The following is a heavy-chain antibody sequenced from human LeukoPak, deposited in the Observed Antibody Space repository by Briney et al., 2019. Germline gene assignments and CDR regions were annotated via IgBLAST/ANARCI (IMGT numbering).Heavy chain of an antibody. CDR3: APPSDFGSGYPTYYFAS. V-gene: IGHV1-8*02. Sequence: ASVKVSCKASGYTFTSYDINWVRQAPGQGLEWMGWMDPNRGNTGYAHKFQGRVTMARSTSVSAAYMELSSLRSEDTAVYYCAPPSDFGSGYPTYYFASWGQGTLVTSPQ. D-gene: IGHD3-3*01. CDR1: GYTFTSYD. J-gene: IGHJ4*02. CDR2: MDPNRGNT.